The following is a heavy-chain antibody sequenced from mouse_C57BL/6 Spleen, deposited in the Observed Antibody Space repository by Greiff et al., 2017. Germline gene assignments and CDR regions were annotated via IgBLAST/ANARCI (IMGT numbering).Heavy chain of an antibody. J-gene: IGHJ4*01. D-gene: IGHD2-3*01. CDR2: IYPGDGDT. CDR1: GYAFRSFW. Sequence: QVQLQQSGAELVKPGASVKISCKASGYAFRSFWMNWVKQRPGKGLEWIGQIYPGDGDTNYNGKFKGKATLTADKSSSTAYMQLSSLTSEDSAVYFCARGEDDGYYFGYWGQGTSVTVSS. CDR3: ARGEDDGYYFGY. V-gene: IGHV1-80*01.